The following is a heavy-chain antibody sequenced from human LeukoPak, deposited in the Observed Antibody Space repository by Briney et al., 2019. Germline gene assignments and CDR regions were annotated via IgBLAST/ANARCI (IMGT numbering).Heavy chain of an antibody. J-gene: IGHJ6*03. V-gene: IGHV3-48*03. CDR3: ARDWVVPGGDYMDV. CDR2: ICSSGSTV. Sequence: AGGSLRLSCAASGFTFSAYEMKCVRQAPGKGLEWVSYICSSGSTVYYADSVKGRFTISRDNAKNSLYLQMNSLRAEDTAVYYCARDWVVPGGDYMDVWGKGTTVTISS. CDR1: GFTFSAYE. D-gene: IGHD2-8*02.